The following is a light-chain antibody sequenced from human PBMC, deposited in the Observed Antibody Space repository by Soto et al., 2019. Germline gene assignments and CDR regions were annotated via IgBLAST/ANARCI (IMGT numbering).Light chain of an antibody. Sequence: EIVLTQSPATLSLSPGERATLSCRASQSVDNYLAWYQQKPGQIPMLLIFDASTRATGIPARFSGSGSGTEFTLTTRGLEPEDLGIYYCQQRKKWPPVTFGPGTRLEI. J-gene: IGKJ5*01. V-gene: IGKV3-11*01. CDR2: DAS. CDR1: QSVDNY. CDR3: QQRKKWPPVT.